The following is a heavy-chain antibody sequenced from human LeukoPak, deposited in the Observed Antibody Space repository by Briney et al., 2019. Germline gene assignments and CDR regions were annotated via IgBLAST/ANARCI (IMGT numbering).Heavy chain of an antibody. CDR3: ARGGGSSSWYFFDY. CDR2: INAGNGNT. D-gene: IGHD6-13*01. V-gene: IGHV1-3*01. Sequence: VASVKVSCKASGYTFTSYAMHWVRQAPGLRLEWMGWINAGNGNTKYSQKFQGRVTITRDTSASTAYMELSSLRSEDTAVYYCARGGGSSSWYFFDYWGQGTLVTVSS. CDR1: GYTFTSYA. J-gene: IGHJ4*02.